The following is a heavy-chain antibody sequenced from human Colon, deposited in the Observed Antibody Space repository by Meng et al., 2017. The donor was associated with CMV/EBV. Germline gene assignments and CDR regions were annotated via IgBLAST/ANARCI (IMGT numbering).Heavy chain of an antibody. J-gene: IGHJ6*02. CDR3: ARAWGEPDIVVVPAAIRSYYYGMDV. CDR2: IIPIFGTA. D-gene: IGHD2-2*02. CDR1: GGTFSSYA. Sequence: SVTVSCQASGGTFSSYAISWVRQAPGQGLEWMGGIIPIFGTANYAQKFQGRVTITTDESTSTAYMELSSLRSEDTAVYYCARAWGEPDIVVVPAAIRSYYYGMDVWGQGTTVTVSS. V-gene: IGHV1-69*05.